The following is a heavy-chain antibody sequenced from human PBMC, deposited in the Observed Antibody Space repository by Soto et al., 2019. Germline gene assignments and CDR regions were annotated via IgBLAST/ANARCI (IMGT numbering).Heavy chain of an antibody. CDR2: ISESGGRT. D-gene: IGHD6-19*01. CDR1: GFTFSSYA. V-gene: IGHV3-23*01. Sequence: PGGSLRLSCAASGFTFSSYAMNWVRQAPGKGLEWVSTISESGGRTYHADSVKGRFTISRDNSKNTLYLQMTRLRNEDTAFYYCARGGRQWLVSSDFNYWGQGALVTSPQ. J-gene: IGHJ4*02. CDR3: ARGGRQWLVSSDFNY.